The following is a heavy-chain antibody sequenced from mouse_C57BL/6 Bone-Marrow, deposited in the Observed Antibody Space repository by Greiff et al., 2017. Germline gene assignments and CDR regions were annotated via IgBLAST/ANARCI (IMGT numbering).Heavy chain of an antibody. Sequence: EVQLVESGGGLVKPGGSLNLSCAASGFTFSDYGMHWVRQAPEKGLEWVAYISRGTSPIYYADTVKGRFTISRDNAKNTLFLQMTSLRSEDTAMYYCARIYYGNYGYYARDYWGQGTSVTVSS. CDR3: ARIYYGNYGYYARDY. CDR2: ISRGTSPI. CDR1: GFTFSDYG. J-gene: IGHJ4*01. V-gene: IGHV5-17*01. D-gene: IGHD2-1*01.